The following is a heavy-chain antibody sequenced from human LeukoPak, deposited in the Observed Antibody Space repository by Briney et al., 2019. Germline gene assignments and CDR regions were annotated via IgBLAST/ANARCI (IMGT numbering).Heavy chain of an antibody. CDR1: KFTFSNYG. V-gene: IGHV3-30*03. Sequence: GGSLRLSCTASKFTFSNYGMQWVRQAPGKGLEWVAVVSSDGGTKYYADSVKGRFTISRDNSKNTMYLQMNSLRAEDTAVYYCVSFYETYWGRGTLVTVSS. J-gene: IGHJ4*02. D-gene: IGHD2/OR15-2a*01. CDR2: VSSDGGTK. CDR3: VSFYETY.